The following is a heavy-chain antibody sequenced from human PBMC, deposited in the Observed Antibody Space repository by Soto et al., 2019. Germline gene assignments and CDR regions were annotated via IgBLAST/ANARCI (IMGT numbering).Heavy chain of an antibody. Sequence: QVHLEESGPGLVKPSGTLSLTCAVSSGSISSSDWWTWVRQPPGKGLEWIGEINHRGTTNYNPSLKSRAIISVDKSQNQFSLRLTSVTAADTAVYYCARENRGIIHPYYYYMDVWGKGATVTVSS. CDR1: SGSISSSDW. V-gene: IGHV4-4*02. D-gene: IGHD3-10*01. CDR3: ARENRGIIHPYYYYMDV. J-gene: IGHJ6*03. CDR2: INHRGTT.